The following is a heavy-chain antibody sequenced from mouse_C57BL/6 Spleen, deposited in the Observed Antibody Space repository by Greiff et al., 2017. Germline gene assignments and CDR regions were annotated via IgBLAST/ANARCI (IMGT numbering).Heavy chain of an antibody. J-gene: IGHJ1*03. V-gene: IGHV7-3*01. D-gene: IGHD2-1*01. CDR3: ARLRDCNRYFDV. Sequence: EVQVVEPGGGLVQPGGSLSLSCAASGFTFTDYYMSWVRQPPGKALEWLGFIRNKAIGYPNEYSASVKGRFTISRDNSQSFLYLPMMALRAEDSATSYCARLRDCNRYFDVWGTGTTVTVSS. CDR2: IRNKAIGYPN. CDR1: GFTFTDYY.